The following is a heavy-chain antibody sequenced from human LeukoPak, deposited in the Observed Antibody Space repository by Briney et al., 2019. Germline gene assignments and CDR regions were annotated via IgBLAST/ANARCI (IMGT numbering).Heavy chain of an antibody. CDR1: GFTFSTYV. CDR3: ARESRSGGSYDY. V-gene: IGHV3-64*02. CDR2: ISSNGGST. D-gene: IGHD2-15*01. Sequence: GGSLRLSCAASGFTFSTYVVHWVRQAPGKGLEYVSAISSNGGSTYYADSVKSRFTISRDNSKNTLYLQMGSLRAEDMAVYYCARESRSGGSYDYWGQGTLVTVSS. J-gene: IGHJ4*02.